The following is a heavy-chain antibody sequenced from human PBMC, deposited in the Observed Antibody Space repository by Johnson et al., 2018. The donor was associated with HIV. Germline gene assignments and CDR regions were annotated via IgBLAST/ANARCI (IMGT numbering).Heavy chain of an antibody. CDR3: AKDAGWSIVGATDGRDAFDI. CDR1: GFAFSNYG. J-gene: IGHJ3*02. Sequence: QVQLVESGGGVVQPGRSLRLSCAASGFAFSNYGMHWVRQAPGKGLEWVAVISFDGSHKYYTDSVKRLSTISRDNSKNTVYLQMNNLRAEDTAVYYCAKDAGWSIVGATDGRDAFDIWGQGAMVTVSS. D-gene: IGHD1-26*01. CDR2: ISFDGSHK. V-gene: IGHV3-30*18.